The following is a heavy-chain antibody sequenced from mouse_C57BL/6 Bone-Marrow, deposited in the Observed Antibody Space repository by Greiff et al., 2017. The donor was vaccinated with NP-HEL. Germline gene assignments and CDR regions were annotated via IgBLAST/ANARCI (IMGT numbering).Heavy chain of an antibody. CDR3: SRAGDYGSSPYYYAMDY. V-gene: IGHV1-72*01. Sequence: QVQLQQPGAELVKPGASVKLSCKASGYTFTSYWMHWVKQRPGRGLEWLGRIDPNSGGTKYNEKFKRKATLTVDKPSSTAYMQLSSLTSEDSAVYYCSRAGDYGSSPYYYAMDYWGQGTSVTVSS. CDR2: IDPNSGGT. J-gene: IGHJ4*01. CDR1: GYTFTSYW. D-gene: IGHD1-1*01.